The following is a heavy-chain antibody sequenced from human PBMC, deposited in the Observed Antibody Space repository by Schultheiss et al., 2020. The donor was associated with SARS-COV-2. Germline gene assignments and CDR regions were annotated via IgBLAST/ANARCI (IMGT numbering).Heavy chain of an antibody. J-gene: IGHJ3*02. V-gene: IGHV3-7*03. D-gene: IGHD6-13*01. CDR3: ARGYSLSPETFDI. Sequence: GGSLRLSCAASGFTFSNAWMSWVRQAPGKGLEWVANIHQDGSEKYYVDSVKGRFSISRDNAKNSLYLQMNSLRAEDTAVYYCARGYSLSPETFDIWGQGTMVTVSS. CDR1: GFTFSNAW. CDR2: IHQDGSEK.